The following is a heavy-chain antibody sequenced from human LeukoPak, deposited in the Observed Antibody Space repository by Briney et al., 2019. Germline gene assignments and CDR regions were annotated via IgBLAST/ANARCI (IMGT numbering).Heavy chain of an antibody. J-gene: IGHJ4*02. Sequence: GGSLRLSCAASGFTFSSYSMNWARQAPGKGLEWVANMNIDGSEKYYADSVKGRFTISRDNARNSVYLQMNSLRVEDTAVYYCARDPVEWELLLDYWGQGTLVTVSS. CDR2: MNIDGSEK. CDR1: GFTFSSYS. V-gene: IGHV3-7*01. D-gene: IGHD1-26*01. CDR3: ARDPVEWELLLDY.